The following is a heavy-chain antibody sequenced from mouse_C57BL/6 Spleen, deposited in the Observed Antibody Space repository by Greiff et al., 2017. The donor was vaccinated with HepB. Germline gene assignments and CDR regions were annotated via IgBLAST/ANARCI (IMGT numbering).Heavy chain of an antibody. V-gene: IGHV3-6*01. CDR3: ARRYSSGYVDY. CDR1: GYSITSGYY. D-gene: IGHD3-2*02. Sequence: VQLKESGPGLVKPSQSLSLTCSVTGYSITSGYYWNWIRQFPGNKLEWMGYISYDGSNNYNPSLKNRISITRDTSKNQFFLKLNSVTTEDTATYYCARRYSSGYVDYWGQGTTLTVSS. CDR2: ISYDGSN. J-gene: IGHJ2*01.